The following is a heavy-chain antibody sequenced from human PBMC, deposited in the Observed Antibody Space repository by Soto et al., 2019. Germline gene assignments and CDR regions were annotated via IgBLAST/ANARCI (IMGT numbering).Heavy chain of an antibody. J-gene: IGHJ3*02. V-gene: IGHV1-2*04. D-gene: IGHD7-27*01. CDR2: INPNSGGT. CDR3: AREPLTGAGSAFDI. Sequence: ASVKVSCKASGYTFTGYYMHWVRQAPGQGLEWMGWINPNSGGTNYAQKFQGWVTMTRDTSISTAYMELSRLRSDDTAVYYCAREPLTGAGSAFDIWGQGTMVTVSS. CDR1: GYTFTGYY.